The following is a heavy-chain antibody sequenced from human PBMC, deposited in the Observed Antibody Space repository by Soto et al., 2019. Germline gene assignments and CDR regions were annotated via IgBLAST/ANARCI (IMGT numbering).Heavy chain of an antibody. V-gene: IGHV4-39*01. J-gene: IGHJ4*02. D-gene: IGHD3-3*02. CDR1: GSSINSSGYY. Sequence: PSETLSLTCTVSGSSINSSGYYWGWIRQPPGKGLEWIGSMFYGVSTYYNPSLKSRVTVSVDTSKKQFSLNLRSVTAADTAVYYCARLPSRHLVDYWGQGTLATVSS. CDR2: MFYGVST. CDR3: ARLPSRHLVDY.